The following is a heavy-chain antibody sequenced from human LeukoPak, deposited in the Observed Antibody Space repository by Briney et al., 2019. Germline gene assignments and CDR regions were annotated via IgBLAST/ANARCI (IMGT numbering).Heavy chain of an antibody. CDR2: IYYSGST. J-gene: IGHJ5*02. V-gene: IGHV4-59*01. Sequence: SETLSLTCTVSGGSISSYYWSWIRQPPGKGLEWIGYIYYSGSTNYNPSLKSRVTISVDTSKNQFSLKLGSVTAADTAVYYCARVRSISLFDPWGQGTLVTVSS. CDR3: ARVRSISLFDP. CDR1: GGSISSYY. D-gene: IGHD3-3*02.